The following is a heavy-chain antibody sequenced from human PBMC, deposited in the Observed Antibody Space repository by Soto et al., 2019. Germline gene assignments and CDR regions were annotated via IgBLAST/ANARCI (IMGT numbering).Heavy chain of an antibody. V-gene: IGHV3-30*03. CDR2: ISYDGSSK. D-gene: IGHD6-13*01. CDR1: GFTFSSYV. J-gene: IGHJ6*02. Sequence: GGSLRLSCAASGFTFSSYVMHWVRQAPGKGLEWVAVISYDGSSKYYADSVKGRFTISRDNSKNTLYLQMNSLRAEDTAVYYCASSSWTEYYYYGMDVWGQGTTVTVSS. CDR3: ASSSWTEYYYYGMDV.